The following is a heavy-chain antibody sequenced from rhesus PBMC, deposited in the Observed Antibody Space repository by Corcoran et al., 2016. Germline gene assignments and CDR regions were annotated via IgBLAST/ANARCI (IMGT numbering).Heavy chain of an antibody. Sequence: EVQLVESGGGLVQPGGSLRLSCAVSGFTFSTYWMSWVRQTPGKGLEWVGFNKNKDDGGIAADAESVKGRFSISRDDSKNTLYLQMNSLKTEDTAVYYCAREGGRSFDYWGQGVLVTVSS. V-gene: IGHV3S11*01. CDR1: GFTFSTYW. CDR3: AREGGRSFDY. CDR2: NKNKDDGGIA. J-gene: IGHJ4*01. D-gene: IGHD1-44*02.